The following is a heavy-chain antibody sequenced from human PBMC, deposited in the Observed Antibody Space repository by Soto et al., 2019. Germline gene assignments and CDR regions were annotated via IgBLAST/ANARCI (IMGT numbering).Heavy chain of an antibody. Sequence: QVQLVESGGGLARPGGSLRLSCAASGFTFHHYYMSWIRQAPGKGLEWVSYISGTGNTIYNADSVKGRFTISRDNDEDSLFLQMDSLRADDTAVYYCVRSQGGLLSDPFDHWGQGTLVTVSS. J-gene: IGHJ4*02. CDR2: ISGTGNTI. CDR3: VRSQGGLLSDPFDH. V-gene: IGHV3-11*01. D-gene: IGHD3-10*01. CDR1: GFTFHHYY.